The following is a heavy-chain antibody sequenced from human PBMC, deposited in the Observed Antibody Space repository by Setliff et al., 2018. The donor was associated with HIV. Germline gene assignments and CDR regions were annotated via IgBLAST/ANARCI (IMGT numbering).Heavy chain of an antibody. CDR1: GGSISSSSYY. Sequence: SETLSLTCTVSGGSISSSSYYWGWIRQFPGKGLEWVGEINYSGSTNYNPSLRSRLTISIDTSKNQFSLKLNSVTATDTALYYCARLGYSIDLRRLDYWGQGAQVTVSS. V-gene: IGHV4-39*01. CDR2: INYSGST. D-gene: IGHD6-13*01. CDR3: ARLGYSIDLRRLDY. J-gene: IGHJ4*02.